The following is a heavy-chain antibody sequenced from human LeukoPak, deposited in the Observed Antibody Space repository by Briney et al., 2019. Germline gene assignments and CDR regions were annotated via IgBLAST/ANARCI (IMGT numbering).Heavy chain of an antibody. Sequence: GGSLRLSCAASGFTVSSNHMSWVRQAPGKGLEWVSVIYSGGSTYYADSVKGRFTISRHNSKNTLYLQMNSLRAEDTAVYYCARAYSSGWYRYDYWGQGTLVTVSS. CDR2: IYSGGST. CDR1: GFTVSSNH. V-gene: IGHV3-53*04. J-gene: IGHJ4*02. D-gene: IGHD6-19*01. CDR3: ARAYSSGWYRYDY.